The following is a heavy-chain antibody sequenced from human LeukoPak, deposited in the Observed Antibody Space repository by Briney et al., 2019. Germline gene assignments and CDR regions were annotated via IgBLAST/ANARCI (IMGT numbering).Heavy chain of an antibody. V-gene: IGHV1-2*02. Sequence: VASVKVSCKASGYTFTGYYMHWVRQAPGQGLEWMGWINPNSGGTNYAQKFQGRVTMTRDTSISTAYMELSRLRSDDTAVYYCARIEGVTTSFGDYWGQGTLVTVSS. D-gene: IGHD4-17*01. CDR3: ARIEGVTTSFGDY. CDR2: INPNSGGT. CDR1: GYTFTGYY. J-gene: IGHJ4*02.